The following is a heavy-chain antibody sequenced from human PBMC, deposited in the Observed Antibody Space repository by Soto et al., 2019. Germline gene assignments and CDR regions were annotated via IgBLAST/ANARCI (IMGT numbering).Heavy chain of an antibody. CDR2: IIPILGIA. D-gene: IGHD3-3*01. CDR3: ARPRLPYEQRPLDY. CDR1: GGTFSSYP. Sequence: QVQLVQSGAEVKKPGSSVKVSCKASGGTFSSYPISWVRQAPGQGLEWMGRIIPILGIANYAQKFQGRVTITADKSTSTAYMELSSLRSEDTAVYYCARPRLPYEQRPLDYWGQGTLVTVSS. J-gene: IGHJ4*02. V-gene: IGHV1-69*02.